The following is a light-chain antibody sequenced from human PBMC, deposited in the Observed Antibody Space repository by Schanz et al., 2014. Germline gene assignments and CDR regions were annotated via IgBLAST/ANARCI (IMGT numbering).Light chain of an antibody. Sequence: QSALTQPPSASGSPGQSVTISCTGTSSDFGAYNSVSWYQQHPGKAPKVIIYEVTKRPSGVPDRFSGSKSGNTASLTVSGLHSEDEADYYCSSFTSSLRWVFGGGTKLTVL. CDR3: SSFTSSLRWV. V-gene: IGLV2-8*01. J-gene: IGLJ3*02. CDR2: EVT. CDR1: SSDFGAYNS.